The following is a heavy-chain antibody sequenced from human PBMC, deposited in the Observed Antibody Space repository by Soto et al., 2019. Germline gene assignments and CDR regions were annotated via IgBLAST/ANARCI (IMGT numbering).Heavy chain of an antibody. CDR2: INHSGST. Sequence: PSETLSLTCAVYGGSFSGYYWSWIRQPPGKGLEWIGEINHSGSTNYNPSLKSRVTISVDTSKNQFSLKLSSVTAADTAVYYCARELVGGARITMVRGVTPTAWFDPWGQGTLVTVSS. D-gene: IGHD3-10*01. CDR1: GGSFSGYY. V-gene: IGHV4-34*01. CDR3: ARELVGGARITMVRGVTPTAWFDP. J-gene: IGHJ5*02.